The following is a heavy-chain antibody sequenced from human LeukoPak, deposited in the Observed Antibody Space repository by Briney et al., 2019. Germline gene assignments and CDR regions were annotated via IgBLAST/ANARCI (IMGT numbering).Heavy chain of an antibody. V-gene: IGHV1-2*02. D-gene: IGHD3-22*01. Sequence: GASVKVSCKASGYTFTGYYMHWVRQAPGQGLEWMGWINPNSGGTNYAQKFQGRVTMTRDTSISTAYMELSRLRSDDTAVYYCAREIPGGYYDSSGSDYWGQGTLATVSS. CDR2: INPNSGGT. J-gene: IGHJ4*02. CDR1: GYTFTGYY. CDR3: AREIPGGYYDSSGSDY.